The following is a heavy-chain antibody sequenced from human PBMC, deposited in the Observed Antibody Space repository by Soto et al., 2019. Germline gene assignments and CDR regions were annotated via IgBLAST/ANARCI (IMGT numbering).Heavy chain of an antibody. CDR2: ISGSNGAT. CDR3: ARDSKWLIINGNWFDS. V-gene: IGHV1-18*04. J-gene: IGHJ5*01. D-gene: IGHD5-12*01. Sequence: QVQLVQSGAEVKKPGASVKVSCKFSGYNFINYGMTWVRQAPGQGLAWMGWISGSNGATNYAQRFQGRVTLTTDTSTNTVYMELRSLRLDDTAVYYCARDSKWLIINGNWFDSWGQGTLVTVSS. CDR1: GYNFINYG.